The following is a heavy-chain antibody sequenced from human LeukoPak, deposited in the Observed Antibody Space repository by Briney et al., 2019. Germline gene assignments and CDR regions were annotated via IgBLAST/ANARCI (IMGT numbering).Heavy chain of an antibody. J-gene: IGHJ4*02. V-gene: IGHV4-34*01. Sequence: SETLSLTCAVYGGSFSGYYWSWIRQPPGKGLEWIGEINHSGSTNYNPSLKSRVTISVDTSKNQFSLKLSSVTAADTAVYYCARGRGYSLIHYFDYWGQGTLVTVSS. CDR1: GGSFSGYY. D-gene: IGHD5-18*01. CDR3: ARGRGYSLIHYFDY. CDR2: INHSGST.